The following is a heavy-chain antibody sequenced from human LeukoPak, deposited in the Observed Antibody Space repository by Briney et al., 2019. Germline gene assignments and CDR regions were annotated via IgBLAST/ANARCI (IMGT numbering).Heavy chain of an antibody. CDR2: ILQDASRE. J-gene: IGHJ4*02. CDR3: AKDTTGGWSGYFDS. D-gene: IGHD6-19*01. Sequence: PGGSLRLSCAASGLTLSTYGVHWVRQAPGHGLKWVAFILQDASREFYADAVKGRFIISRDNSKNTVSPQMNSLRAEDTALYYCAKDTTGGWSGYFDSWGQGILVTVSS. CDR1: GLTLSTYG. V-gene: IGHV3-30*02.